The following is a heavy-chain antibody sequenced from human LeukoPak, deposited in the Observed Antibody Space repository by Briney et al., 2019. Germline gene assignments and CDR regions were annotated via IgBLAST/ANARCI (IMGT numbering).Heavy chain of an antibody. CDR3: ARDSGYENYYYYYGMDV. J-gene: IGHJ6*02. Sequence: SQTLSLTCAISGDSVSSDRASWSWIRQSPSRGLEWLGRTYYKSKWYNDYAESVTSQITINSDTSKNQFSLQLKSVTPDDTAVYYCARDSGYENYYYYYGMDVWGQGTTVTVSS. CDR1: GDSVSSDRAS. V-gene: IGHV6-1*01. CDR2: TYYKSKWYN. D-gene: IGHD5-12*01.